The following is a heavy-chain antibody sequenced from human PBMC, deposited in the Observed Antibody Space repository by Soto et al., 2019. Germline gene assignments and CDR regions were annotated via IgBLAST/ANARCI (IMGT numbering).Heavy chain of an antibody. CDR3: ARHYYGSGTDP. Sequence: TLSLTCTVSGGSISSYYWSWIRQPPGKGLEWIGYIYYSGSTNYNPSLKSRVTISVGTSKNQFSLKLSSVTAADTAVYYCARHYYGSGTDPWGQGTLVTVSS. CDR1: GGSISSYY. D-gene: IGHD3-10*01. J-gene: IGHJ5*02. CDR2: IYYSGST. V-gene: IGHV4-59*08.